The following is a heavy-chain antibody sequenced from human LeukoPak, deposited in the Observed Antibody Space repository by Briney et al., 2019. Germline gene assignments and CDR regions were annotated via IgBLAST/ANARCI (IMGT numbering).Heavy chain of an antibody. J-gene: IGHJ4*02. CDR1: GFTFISYG. CDR3: ATEGVGAFDY. CDR2: ISYDGSNK. Sequence: PGGSLRLSCAASGFTFISYGMHWVRQAPGKGLEWVAVISYDGSNKYYADSVKGRFTISRDNSKNTLYLQMNSLTSEDTAIYYCATEGVGAFDYWGQGTLVTVSS. V-gene: IGHV3-30*03. D-gene: IGHD1-26*01.